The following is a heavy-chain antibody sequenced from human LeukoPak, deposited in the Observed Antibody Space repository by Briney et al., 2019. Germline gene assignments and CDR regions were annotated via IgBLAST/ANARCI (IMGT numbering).Heavy chain of an antibody. CDR3: ARIATAGTGYYYGMDV. D-gene: IGHD6-13*01. V-gene: IGHV2-70*17. CDR2: IDWDDEK. CDR1: GFSLSTSGMC. J-gene: IGHJ6*02. Sequence: SGPPLVKPTQTLTLTCTFSGFSLSTSGMCVSWIRQPPGKALEWLARIDWDDEKFYSTSLKTRLTISKDTSKNQVVLTMTNMDPVDTATYYCARIATAGTGYYYGMDVWGQGTTVTVSS.